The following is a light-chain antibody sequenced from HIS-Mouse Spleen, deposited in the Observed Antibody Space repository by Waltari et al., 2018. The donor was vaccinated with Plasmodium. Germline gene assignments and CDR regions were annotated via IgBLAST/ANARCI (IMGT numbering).Light chain of an antibody. Sequence: QSALTQPRSVSGSPGQAVTLSCTGPSSDVGGYNYVSWYQQHPGKAPKLMIYDVSKRPSGVPDRFSGSKSGNTASLTISGLQAEDEADYYCCSYAGSYTLFGGGTKLTVL. CDR2: DVS. J-gene: IGLJ2*01. CDR1: SSDVGGYNY. CDR3: CSYAGSYTL. V-gene: IGLV2-11*01.